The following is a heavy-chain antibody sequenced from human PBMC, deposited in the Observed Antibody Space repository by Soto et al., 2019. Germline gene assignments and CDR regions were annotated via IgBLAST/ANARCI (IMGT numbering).Heavy chain of an antibody. CDR3: ARGPQMYYYDSSGPEAY. V-gene: IGHV1-69*13. J-gene: IGHJ4*02. Sequence: ASVKVSCKASGGTFSSYAISWVRQAPGQGLEWMGGIIPIFGTANYAQKFQGRVTITADESTSTAYMELSSLRSEDTAVYYCARGPQMYYYDSSGPEAYWGQGTLVTVSS. CDR2: IIPIFGTA. D-gene: IGHD3-22*01. CDR1: GGTFSSYA.